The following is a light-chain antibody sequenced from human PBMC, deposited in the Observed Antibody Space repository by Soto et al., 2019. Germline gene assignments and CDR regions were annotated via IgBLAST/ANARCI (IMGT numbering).Light chain of an antibody. CDR1: QSVGSY. Sequence: EIVLTQSPATLSLSPGESGTLSCRASQSVGSYLVWYQQRPGQTPRLLIYDASNRATDIPARFSGTGSGTDFPLTSSRLEPEDFTVSYCPQRYSWPLTFGPGTKVDIK. CDR2: DAS. CDR3: PQRYSWPLT. V-gene: IGKV3-11*01. J-gene: IGKJ3*01.